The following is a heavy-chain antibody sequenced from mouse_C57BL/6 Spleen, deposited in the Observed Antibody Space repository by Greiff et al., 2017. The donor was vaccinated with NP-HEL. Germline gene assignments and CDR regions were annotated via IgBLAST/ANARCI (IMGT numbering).Heavy chain of an antibody. Sequence: VQLKESGPGLVKPSQSLSLTCSVTGYSITSGYYWNWIRQFPGNKLEWMGYISYDGSNNYNPSLKNRISITRDTSKNQCFLKLNSVTTEDTATYYCAREGTTVVEGFDYWGQGTTLTVSS. D-gene: IGHD1-1*01. CDR2: ISYDGSN. V-gene: IGHV3-6*01. J-gene: IGHJ2*01. CDR1: GYSITSGYY. CDR3: AREGTTVVEGFDY.